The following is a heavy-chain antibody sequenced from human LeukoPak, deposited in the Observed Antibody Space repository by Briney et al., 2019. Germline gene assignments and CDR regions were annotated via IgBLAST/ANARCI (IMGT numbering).Heavy chain of an antibody. V-gene: IGHV3-30*02. CDR2: IRYDGSNK. CDR3: AKDYYDFWSGYSDYFDY. Sequence: GGSLRLSCAASGFTSSSYGMHWVRQAPGKGLEWVAFIRYDGSNKYYADSVKGRFTISRDNSKNTLYLQMNSLRAEDTAVYYCAKDYYDFWSGYSDYFDYWGQGTLVTVSS. D-gene: IGHD3-3*01. CDR1: GFTSSSYG. J-gene: IGHJ4*02.